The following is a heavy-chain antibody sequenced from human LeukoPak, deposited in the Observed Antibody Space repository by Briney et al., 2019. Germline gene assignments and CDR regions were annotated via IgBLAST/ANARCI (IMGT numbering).Heavy chain of an antibody. V-gene: IGHV3-48*03. CDR3: ARNTRDGYNYLFDY. CDR2: ISSSGSTI. D-gene: IGHD5-24*01. J-gene: IGHJ4*02. Sequence: PGGSLRLSCAASGFTLSSYEMNWFRQAPGKGLEWVSYISSSGSTIYYADCVKVRFTISRDNATNSLYLQKISLRAEETAVYYCARNTRDGYNYLFDYWGQGTLVTVSS. CDR1: GFTLSSYE.